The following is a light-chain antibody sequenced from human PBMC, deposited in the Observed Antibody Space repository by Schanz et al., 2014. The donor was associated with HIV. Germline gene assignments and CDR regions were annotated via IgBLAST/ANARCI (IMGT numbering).Light chain of an antibody. CDR3: QQYVSSTRIT. Sequence: EIVLTQSPGRLSLSPGERATLSCRASQSVGGSQLAWFQLKRGQPPRLLIYGATRATDIPDRFSGSGSGTDFTLTISRLEPEDFAVYYCQQYVSSTRITFGGGTKVEIK. J-gene: IGKJ4*01. V-gene: IGKV3-20*01. CDR1: QSVGGSQ. CDR2: GA.